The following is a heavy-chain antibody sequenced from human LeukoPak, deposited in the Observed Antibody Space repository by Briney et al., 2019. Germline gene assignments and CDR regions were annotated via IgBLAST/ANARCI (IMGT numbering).Heavy chain of an antibody. CDR3: ARANNIAAAAPPRY. J-gene: IGHJ4*02. Sequence: SVKVSCKASGGTFSSYAISWVRQAPGQGLEWMGRIIPILGIANYAQKFQGRVTITADKSTSTAYMELSSLRSEDTAVYYCARANNIAAAAPPRYWGQGTLVTVSS. CDR1: GGTFSSYA. D-gene: IGHD6-13*01. V-gene: IGHV1-69*04. CDR2: IIPILGIA.